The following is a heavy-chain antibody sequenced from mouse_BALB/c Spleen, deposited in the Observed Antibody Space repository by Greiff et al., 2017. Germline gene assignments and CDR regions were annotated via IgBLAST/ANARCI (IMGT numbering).Heavy chain of an antibody. CDR3: TRKLRGYFDV. CDR2: IYPGSGST. V-gene: IGHV1S22*01. D-gene: IGHD1-1*01. J-gene: IGHJ1*01. Sequence: LKQPGSELVRPGASVKLSCKASGYTFTSYWMHWVKQRPGQGLEWIGNIYPGSGSTNYDEKFKSKATLTVDTSSSTAYMQLSSLTSEDSAVYYCTRKLRGYFDVWGAGTTVTVSS. CDR1: GYTFTSYW.